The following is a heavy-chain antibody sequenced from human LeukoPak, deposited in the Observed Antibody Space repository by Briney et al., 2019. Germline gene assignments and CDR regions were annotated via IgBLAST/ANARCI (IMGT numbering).Heavy chain of an antibody. CDR1: SGSISSGRYY. V-gene: IGHV4-61*02. J-gene: IGHJ4*02. D-gene: IGHD3-3*01. CDR3: ARLTARFYDF. CDR2: IYTSGST. Sequence: SQTLSLTCTVSSGSISSGRYYWSWIRQPAGKGLEWIGRIYTSGSTNYNPSLKSRVTISVDTSKNQFSLKLSSVAAADTAVYYCARLTARFYDFWSQGTLVTVSS.